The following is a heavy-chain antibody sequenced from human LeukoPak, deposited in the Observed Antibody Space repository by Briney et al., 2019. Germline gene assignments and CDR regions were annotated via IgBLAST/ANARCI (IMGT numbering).Heavy chain of an antibody. V-gene: IGHV3-23*01. D-gene: IGHD2-2*02. J-gene: IGHJ6*03. Sequence: PGGSLRLSCAASRLTFSNYAMSWVRQAPGKGLEWVSGISASGGTTYYADSVKGRFTISRDNSKNTLHLQMSSLRAEDTAVYLCANSIPGLYYYYYLDVWGKGTTVTVSS. CDR3: ANSIPGLYYYYYLDV. CDR2: ISASGGTT. CDR1: RLTFSNYA.